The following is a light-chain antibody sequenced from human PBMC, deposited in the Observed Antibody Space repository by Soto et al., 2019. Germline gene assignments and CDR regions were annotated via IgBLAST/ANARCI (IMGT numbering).Light chain of an antibody. V-gene: IGKV1-27*01. CDR2: AAS. CDR3: QKYNSAPWT. CDR1: QGISNY. Sequence: DIQMTQSPSSLSASVGDRVTITCRASQGISNYLAWYHQKPGKFPKLLIYAASTLQSGVPSRVSGSGSGTYFTLTISSLQPEDVATYYCQKYNSAPWTFGQGTNVEIK. J-gene: IGKJ1*01.